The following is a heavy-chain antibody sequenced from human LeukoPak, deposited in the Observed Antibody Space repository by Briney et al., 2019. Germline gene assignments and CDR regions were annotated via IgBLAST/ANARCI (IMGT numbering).Heavy chain of an antibody. CDR2: IKQDGSEK. D-gene: IGHD1-26*01. CDR3: ARAVSGSYHYHFDY. CDR1: GFTFSSYW. Sequence: PGGSLRLSCAASGFTFSSYWMSWVRQAPGKGLEWVANIKQDGSEKYYVDSVKGRFTISRDNAKNSLYLQMNSLRAEDTAVYYCARAVSGSYHYHFDYWGQGTLVTVSS. J-gene: IGHJ4*02. V-gene: IGHV3-7*01.